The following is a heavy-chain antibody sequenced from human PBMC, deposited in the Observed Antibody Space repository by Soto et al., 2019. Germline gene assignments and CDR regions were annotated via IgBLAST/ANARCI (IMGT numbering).Heavy chain of an antibody. V-gene: IGHV1-69*06. CDR3: ASTRSERGLRYFDWLLFDY. D-gene: IGHD3-9*01. CDR1: GGTFSSYA. J-gene: IGHJ4*02. Sequence: QVQLVQSGAEVKKPGSSVKVSCKASGGTFSSYAISWVRQAPGQGLEWMGGIIPIFGTANYAQKFQGRVTITADKSTSTAYMELSSLTSEDTAVYYCASTRSERGLRYFDWLLFDYWGQGTLVTVSS. CDR2: IIPIFGTA.